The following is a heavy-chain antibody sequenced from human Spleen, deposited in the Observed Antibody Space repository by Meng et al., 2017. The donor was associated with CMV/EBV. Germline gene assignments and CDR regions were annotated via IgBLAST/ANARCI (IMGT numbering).Heavy chain of an antibody. V-gene: IGHV3-11*01. Sequence: GESLKISCAASGFTFSDYYMSWIRQAPGKGLEWVSYISSSGSTIYYADSVKGRFTISRDNAKNTVYLQMNSLRAEDTAMFYCAGYPQTYPYSSSSWGQGTLVTVSS. J-gene: IGHJ4*02. CDR2: ISSSGSTI. CDR3: AGYPQTYPYSSSS. CDR1: GFTFSDYY. D-gene: IGHD6-13*01.